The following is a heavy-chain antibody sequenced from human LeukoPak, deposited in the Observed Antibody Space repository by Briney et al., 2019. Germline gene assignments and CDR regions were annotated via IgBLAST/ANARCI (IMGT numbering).Heavy chain of an antibody. CDR1: GFTFSDAW. J-gene: IGHJ4*02. CDR3: TTDPAWEMAKKRNNY. Sequence: PGGSLRLSCTASGFTFSDAWMSWVRQAPGKGLEWVGRIKSATDGGTTAYSAPVKGRLTISRDDSKNTLYLQMNSLKIEDTAVYYCTTDPAWEMAKKRNNYWGQGTLVTVSS. D-gene: IGHD5-24*01. V-gene: IGHV3-15*01. CDR2: IKSATDGGTT.